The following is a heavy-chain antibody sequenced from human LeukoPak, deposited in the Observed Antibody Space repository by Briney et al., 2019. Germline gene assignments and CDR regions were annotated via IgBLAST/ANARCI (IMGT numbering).Heavy chain of an antibody. CDR2: ISGNGVGT. Sequence: GGSLRLSCTASRFTFSSYAMSWVRQAPGKGLEWVSLISGNGVGTYYADSVKGRFTISRDNSKNTVYLQMNSLRAEDTAVYYCAKRNGGNSGAFDYWGQGTLVTVSS. V-gene: IGHV3-23*01. CDR3: AKRNGGNSGAFDY. CDR1: RFTFSSYA. J-gene: IGHJ4*02. D-gene: IGHD4-23*01.